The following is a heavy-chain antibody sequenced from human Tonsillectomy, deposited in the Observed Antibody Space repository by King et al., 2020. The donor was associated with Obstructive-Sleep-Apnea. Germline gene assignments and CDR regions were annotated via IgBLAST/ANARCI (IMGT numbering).Heavy chain of an antibody. CDR3: ARDSPRYYYDSSGYYPSVPDY. D-gene: IGHD3-22*01. V-gene: IGHV3-64*01. CDR2: ISSNGGST. CDR1: GFTFSSYA. J-gene: IGHJ4*02. Sequence: VQLVESGGGLVQPGGSLRLSCAASGFTFSSYAMHWVRQAPGKGLEYVSAISSNGGSTYYANSVKGRFTSSRDNSKNTLYLQMGSLRAEDMAVYYCARDSPRYYYDSSGYYPSVPDYWGQGTLVTVSS.